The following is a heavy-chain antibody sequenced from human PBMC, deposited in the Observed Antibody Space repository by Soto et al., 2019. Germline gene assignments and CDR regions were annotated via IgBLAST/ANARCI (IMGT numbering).Heavy chain of an antibody. V-gene: IGHV1-18*04. CDR2: ISAYNGNT. CDR1: GYTFTSYG. CDR3: ARAPSRGGNHLPNLVDP. J-gene: IGHJ5*02. D-gene: IGHD2-15*01. Sequence: GASVKFSCKASGYTFTSYGISWVRQGPGQGLEWMGWISAYNGNTNYAQKLQGRVTMTTDTSTSTAYMELRSLRSDDTAVYYCARAPSRGGNHLPNLVDPWGQGTLVTVSS.